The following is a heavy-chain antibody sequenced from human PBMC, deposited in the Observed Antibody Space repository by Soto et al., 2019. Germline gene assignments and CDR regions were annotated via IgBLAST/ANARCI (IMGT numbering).Heavy chain of an antibody. D-gene: IGHD2-21*01. V-gene: IGHV3-66*04. CDR3: ARQCGGDCSNAFDP. J-gene: IGHJ3*01. Sequence: VQLVESGGGLVQPGESLRLSCEASGVTVSSNFMNGVRQSPEKGLEWLSALYSGPRTYYADSVKDRFTISRDNTKNTPYLQLNRLRTEDTAIYYCARQCGGDCSNAFDPWGQGTMVTVSP. CDR1: GVTVSSNF. CDR2: LYSGPRT.